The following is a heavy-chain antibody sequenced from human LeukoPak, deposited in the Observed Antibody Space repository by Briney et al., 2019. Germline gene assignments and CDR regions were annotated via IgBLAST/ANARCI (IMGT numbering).Heavy chain of an antibody. CDR2: IYSGGST. CDR1: GFTVSSNY. J-gene: IGHJ3*02. CDR3: AREGQPHDAFDI. Sequence: SGGSLRLSCAASGFTVSSNYMSWVRQAPGKGLEGVPVIYSGGSTYYADSVKGRFTISRDNSKNTLYLQMNSLRAEDTAVYYCAREGQPHDAFDIWGQGTMVTVSS. D-gene: IGHD5-18*01. V-gene: IGHV3-53*01.